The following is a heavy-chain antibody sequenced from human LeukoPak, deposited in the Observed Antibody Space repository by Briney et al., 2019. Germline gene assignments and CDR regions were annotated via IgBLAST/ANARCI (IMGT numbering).Heavy chain of an antibody. CDR2: IYTSGST. CDR1: GGSISSGSYY. J-gene: IGHJ4*02. V-gene: IGHV4-61*02. D-gene: IGHD3-10*01. Sequence: SETLSLTCTVSGGSISSGSYYWSWIRQPAGKGLEWIGRIYTSGSTNYNPSLKSRVTISVDTSKNQFSLKLSTVTAADTAVYYCAGNYYGSGSYYSEDRYWGQGTLVTVSS. CDR3: AGNYYGSGSYYSEDRY.